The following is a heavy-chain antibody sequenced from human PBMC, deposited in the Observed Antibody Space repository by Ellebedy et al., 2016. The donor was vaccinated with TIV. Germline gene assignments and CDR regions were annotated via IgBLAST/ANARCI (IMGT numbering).Heavy chain of an antibody. CDR2: ISSDGSNI. V-gene: IGHV3-30*07. J-gene: IGHJ4*02. CDR3: AREGYDSDDYYYVGGHLDY. CDR1: GFTLSTYA. Sequence: PGGSLRLSCAASGFTLSTYAMHWVRQAPGKGLEWVAVISSDGSNIFYADSVKGRFTVSRDNSKNQLFLQMIRLRNEDTGVYFCAREGYDSDDYYYVGGHLDYWGQGTPVTVSS. D-gene: IGHD3-22*01.